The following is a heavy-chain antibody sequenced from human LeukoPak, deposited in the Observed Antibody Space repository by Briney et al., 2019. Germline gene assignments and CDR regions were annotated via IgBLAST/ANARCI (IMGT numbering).Heavy chain of an antibody. CDR3: TRGWSSAGAFDI. CDR2: IYFSGNT. J-gene: IGHJ3*02. D-gene: IGHD6-19*01. Sequence: PSETLSLTCTVSGGSISSYYWSWIRQPPGKGLEWIGRIYFSGNTDQNPSLKSRVTVSMDSSKNQFFLEMKSVTAADTAVYYCTRGWSSAGAFDIWGQGTMVTVSS. V-gene: IGHV4-59*08. CDR1: GGSISSYY.